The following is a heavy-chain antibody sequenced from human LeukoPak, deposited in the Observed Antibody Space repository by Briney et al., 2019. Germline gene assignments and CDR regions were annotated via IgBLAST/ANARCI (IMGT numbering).Heavy chain of an antibody. V-gene: IGHV3-7*01. CDR1: GFTFSNYW. Sequence: GGSLRLSCAASGFTFSNYWMTWVRQAPGKGLEWVAKIKQDGSEKHYVDSVKGRFSISRDNAKNSLDLQMNSLRAEDTAVYYCAKEFDVLRYFDWLFTLDYWGQGTLVTVSS. CDR3: AKEFDVLRYFDWLFTLDY. CDR2: IKQDGSEK. J-gene: IGHJ4*02. D-gene: IGHD3-9*01.